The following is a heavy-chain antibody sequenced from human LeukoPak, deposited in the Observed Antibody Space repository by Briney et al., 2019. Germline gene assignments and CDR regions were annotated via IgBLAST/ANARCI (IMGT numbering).Heavy chain of an antibody. CDR1: GGSISSGGYY. CDR2: IYYSGST. V-gene: IGHV4-31*03. CDR3: ARGIYFSHSGYDF. J-gene: IGHJ4*02. D-gene: IGHD5-12*01. Sequence: SETLSLTCTVSGGSISSGGYYWSWIRQHPGKGLEWIGYIYYSGSTYYNPSLKSRVTISVDTSKNQFSLKLSSVTAADTAVYYCARGIYFSHSGYDFWGQGTLVTVSS.